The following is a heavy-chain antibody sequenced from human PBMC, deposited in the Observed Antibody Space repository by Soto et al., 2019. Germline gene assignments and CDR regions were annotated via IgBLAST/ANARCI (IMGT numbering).Heavy chain of an antibody. V-gene: IGHV3-23*01. CDR2: ISGSGVNT. CDR1: GFTFSNYA. J-gene: IGHJ4*02. D-gene: IGHD3-22*01. CDR3: AKLYYYDSSGYYAFDY. Sequence: PGGSLRLSCAASGFTFSNYAMSWVRQAPGKGLEWVSAISGSGVNTFYSDSVKGRFTISKDNSENTLYLQMNSLRAEDTAVYYCAKLYYYDSSGYYAFDYWGQGALVTVSS.